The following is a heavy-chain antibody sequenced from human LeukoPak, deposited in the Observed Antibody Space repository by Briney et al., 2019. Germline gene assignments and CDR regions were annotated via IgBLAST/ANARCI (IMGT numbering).Heavy chain of an antibody. Sequence: SVKVSCKASGGTFISYAISWVRQAPGQGLEWMGGIIPIFGTANYAQKFQGRVTITADESTSTAYMELSSLRSEDTAVYYCARGSSSGWHTDYWGQGTLVTVSS. V-gene: IGHV1-69*13. CDR1: GGTFISYA. D-gene: IGHD6-19*01. CDR2: IIPIFGTA. J-gene: IGHJ4*02. CDR3: ARGSSSGWHTDY.